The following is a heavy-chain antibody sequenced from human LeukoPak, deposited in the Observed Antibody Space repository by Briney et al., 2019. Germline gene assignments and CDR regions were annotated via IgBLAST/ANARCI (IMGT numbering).Heavy chain of an antibody. CDR2: INPNSGGA. V-gene: IGHV1-2*02. J-gene: IGHJ4*02. CDR3: ARDRARVTGLYYFDY. CDR1: GYTFTGYY. D-gene: IGHD2-21*02. Sequence: ASVKVSCKASGYTFTGYYMHWVRQAPGQGLEWMGWINPNSGGANYARKFQGRVTMTWDTSITTAYMELTRLRSDDTAVYYCARDRARVTGLYYFDYWGQGTLVTVSS.